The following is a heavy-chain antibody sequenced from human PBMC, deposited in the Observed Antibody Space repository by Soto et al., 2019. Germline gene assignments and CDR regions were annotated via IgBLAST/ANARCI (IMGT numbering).Heavy chain of an antibody. J-gene: IGHJ6*02. CDR1: RGTFGSYA. CDR2: IIPIPGIA. Sequence: QVQLVQSGAEVQKPGSSVKVSCKASRGTFGSYAISWVRQAPGQGLEWMGGIIPIPGIANYAQKFQGRVTIAADESTSTAYMELSSPRSEDTAVYYCARSQGSSTSLEIYYYYYYGMDVWGQGTTVTVSS. D-gene: IGHD2-2*01. CDR3: ARSQGSSTSLEIYYYYYYGMDV. V-gene: IGHV1-69*01.